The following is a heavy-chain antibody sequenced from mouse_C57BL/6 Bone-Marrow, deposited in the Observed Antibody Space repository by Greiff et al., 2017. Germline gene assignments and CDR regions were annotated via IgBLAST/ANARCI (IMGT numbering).Heavy chain of an antibody. J-gene: IGHJ2*01. V-gene: IGHV1-55*01. CDR3: AREGRTTVVARGYFDY. D-gene: IGHD1-1*01. CDR1: GYTFTSYW. CDR2: IYPGSGST. Sequence: QVQLQQPGAELVKPGASVKMSCKASGYTFTSYWITWVKQRPGQGLEWIGDIYPGSGSTNYNEKFKSKATLTVDTSSSTAYMQLSSLTSEDSAVYYCAREGRTTVVARGYFDYWGQGTTLTVSS.